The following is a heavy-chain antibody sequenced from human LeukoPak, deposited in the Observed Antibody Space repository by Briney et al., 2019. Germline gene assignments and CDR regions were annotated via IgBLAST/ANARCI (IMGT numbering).Heavy chain of an antibody. Sequence: ASVKVSCKGSGGTFSSYAISWVRQAPGQGLEWMGGIIPMFGTANYKQKFQGRVTITADESTSTVYMELSSLRSEDTAVYYCAGRRRTRYCSSTSCYANWFVPWGQGTLVTVSS. CDR1: GGTFSSYA. CDR3: AGRRRTRYCSSTSCYANWFVP. V-gene: IGHV1-69*13. CDR2: IIPMFGTA. D-gene: IGHD2-2*01. J-gene: IGHJ5*02.